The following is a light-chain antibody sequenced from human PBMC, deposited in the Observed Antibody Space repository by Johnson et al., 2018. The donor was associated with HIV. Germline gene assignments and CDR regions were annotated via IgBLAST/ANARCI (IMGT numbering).Light chain of an antibody. CDR1: SSNIGSNY. J-gene: IGLJ1*01. CDR2: DSD. Sequence: QSVLTQPPSVSAAPGQTVTISCSGSSSNIGSNYVSWYQQLPGTAPKLLIYDSDKRPSGIPDRFSGSNSGTSATLGITGLQTGDAADYYCGTWDTSLSAGGVFGTGTKVTVL. CDR3: GTWDTSLSAGGV. V-gene: IGLV1-51*01.